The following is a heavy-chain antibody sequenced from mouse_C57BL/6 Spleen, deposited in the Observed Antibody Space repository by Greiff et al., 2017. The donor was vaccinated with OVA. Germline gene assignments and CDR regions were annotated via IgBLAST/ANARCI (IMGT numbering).Heavy chain of an antibody. CDR3: ARDYGSSSPFGY. CDR2: ISDGGSYT. CDR1: GFTFSSYA. V-gene: IGHV5-4*01. D-gene: IGHD1-1*01. J-gene: IGHJ2*01. Sequence: EVKLVESGGGLVKPGGSLKLSCAASGFTFSSYAMSWVRQTPEKRLEWVATISDGGSYTYYPDNVKGRFTISRDNAKNNLYLQMSHLKSEDTAMYYCARDYGSSSPFGYWGQGTTLTVSS.